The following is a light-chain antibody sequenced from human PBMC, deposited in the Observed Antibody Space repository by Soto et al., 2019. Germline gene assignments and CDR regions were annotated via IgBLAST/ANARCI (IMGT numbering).Light chain of an antibody. Sequence: QAVVTQPPSVSGAPGQRVTISCTGRSSNIGAGYGVHWYQQLPGTAPKLLIYGNSNRPSGVPDRFSGSKSGTSASLAITGLQAEDEADYYCQSYDSSLSGWLFGGGTQLTVL. V-gene: IGLV1-40*01. J-gene: IGLJ3*02. CDR1: SSNIGAGYG. CDR3: QSYDSSLSGWL. CDR2: GNS.